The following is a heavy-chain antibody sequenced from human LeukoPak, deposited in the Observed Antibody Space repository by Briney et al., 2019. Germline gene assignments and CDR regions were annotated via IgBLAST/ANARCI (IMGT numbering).Heavy chain of an antibody. V-gene: IGHV3-23*01. CDR2: ISGSGGST. Sequence: GGSLRLSCAASGFTFSSYAMSWVRQAPGKGLEWVSAISGSGGSTYYADSVKGRFTISRDNSKNTLYLQMNSLRAEDTAVYYCAKVISDILTGYYTAPNDFDYWGQGTLVTVSS. CDR3: AKVISDILTGYYTAPNDFDY. J-gene: IGHJ4*02. CDR1: GFTFSSYA. D-gene: IGHD3-9*01.